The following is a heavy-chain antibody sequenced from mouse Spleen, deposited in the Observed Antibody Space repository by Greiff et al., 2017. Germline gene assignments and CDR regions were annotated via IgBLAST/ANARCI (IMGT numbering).Heavy chain of an antibody. D-gene: IGHD1-1*01. J-gene: IGHJ2*01. CDR2: IDPEDGET. CDR1: GFNIKDYY. CDR3: ARESSYFDY. V-gene: IGHV14-2*01. Sequence: VQLQQSGAELVKPGASVKLSCTASGFNIKDYYMHWVKQRTEQGLEWIGRIDPEDGETKYAPNFQGKATITADTSSNTAYLQLSSLTSEDTAVYYCARESSYFDYWGQGTTLTVSS.